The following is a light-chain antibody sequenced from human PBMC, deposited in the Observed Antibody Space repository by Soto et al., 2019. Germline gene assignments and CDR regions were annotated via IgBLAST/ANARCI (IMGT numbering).Light chain of an antibody. CDR3: QQYGSSPRT. V-gene: IGKV3-20*01. CDR2: GAS. CDR1: QSVSSSS. Sequence: EIVLTQSPGTLSLSPGERATLSCRASQSVSSSSLAWYQQKPGQAPRLLIYGASSRATGIPDMFSGSGSGTDLTLTISRLEPEDFSVYYCQQYGSSPRTFGQGTKVDIK. J-gene: IGKJ1*01.